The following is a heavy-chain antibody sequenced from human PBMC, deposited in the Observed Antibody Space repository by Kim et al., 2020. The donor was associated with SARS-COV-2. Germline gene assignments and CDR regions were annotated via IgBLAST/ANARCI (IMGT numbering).Heavy chain of an antibody. CDR2: ISTFNKRT. V-gene: IGHV1-18*04. D-gene: IGHD3-10*01. Sequence: ASVKVSCKTSGYTFTSYAIGWVRQVPGQGLEWVAWISTFNKRTNYAEKFRDRVTLTTDTSTSTAFMELRSLRYDDTAIYYCARSPITFYFGTGHFDFWGQGTLVTVSS. J-gene: IGHJ4*02. CDR1: GYTFTSYA. CDR3: ARSPITFYFGTGHFDF.